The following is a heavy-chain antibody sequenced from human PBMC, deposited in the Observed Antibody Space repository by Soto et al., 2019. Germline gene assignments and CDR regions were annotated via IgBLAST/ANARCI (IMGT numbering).Heavy chain of an antibody. V-gene: IGHV4-31*03. Sequence: PSETLSLTCTVSGGSISSGGYYWSWIRQHPGKGLEWIGYIYCSGSTYYNPSLKSRVTISVDTSKNQFSLKLSSVTAADTAVYYCARDRYSYGYYYYYGMDVWGQGTTVTVSS. D-gene: IGHD5-18*01. J-gene: IGHJ6*02. CDR3: ARDRYSYGYYYYYGMDV. CDR1: GGSISSGGYY. CDR2: IYCSGST.